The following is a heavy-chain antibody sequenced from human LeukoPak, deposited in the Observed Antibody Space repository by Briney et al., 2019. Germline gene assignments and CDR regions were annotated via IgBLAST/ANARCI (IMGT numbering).Heavy chain of an antibody. CDR2: ISGSGGST. J-gene: IGHJ4*02. CDR3: AKDVGDNPWN. V-gene: IGHV3-23*01. D-gene: IGHD3-16*01. Sequence: GGSLRLSCAVSGFTFSGFWMSWSRQAPGKGLEWVSAISGSGGSTYYADSVKGRFTISRDNSKNTLYLQMNSLRAEDTAVYYCAKDVGDNPWNWGQGTLVTVSS. CDR1: GFTFSGFW.